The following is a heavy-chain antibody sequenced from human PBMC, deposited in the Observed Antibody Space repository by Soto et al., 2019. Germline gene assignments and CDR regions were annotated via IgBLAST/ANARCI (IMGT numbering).Heavy chain of an antibody. V-gene: IGHV1-69*06. CDR2: IIPIFGTA. CDR3: ASIRDGYNLVDY. J-gene: IGHJ4*02. D-gene: IGHD5-12*01. CDR1: GGTFSSYA. Sequence: GPSVKFCCKASGGTFSSYAISWVRQAPGQGLEWMGGIIPIFGTANYAQKFQGRVTITADKSTSTAYMELSSLRSEDTAVYYCASIRDGYNLVDYCGQGTLVTVSS.